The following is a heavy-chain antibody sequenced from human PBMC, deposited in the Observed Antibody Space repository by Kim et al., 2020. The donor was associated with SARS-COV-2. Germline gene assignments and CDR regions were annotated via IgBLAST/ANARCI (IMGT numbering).Heavy chain of an antibody. D-gene: IGHD4-17*01. CDR2: ISFDGSNK. CDR3: ARTTMTPYFDY. J-gene: IGHJ4*02. V-gene: IGHV3-30-3*01. Sequence: GGSLRLSCAASGFTFSSYAMHWVRQAPGKGLEWVAVISFDGSNKYYVDSVKGRFTISRDNSKNTLYLQMNSLRAEDTAVYYCARTTMTPYFDYWGQGTLVTVSS. CDR1: GFTFSSYA.